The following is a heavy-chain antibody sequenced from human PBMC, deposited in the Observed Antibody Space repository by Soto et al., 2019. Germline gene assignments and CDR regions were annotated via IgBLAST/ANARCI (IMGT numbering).Heavy chain of an antibody. D-gene: IGHD2-15*01. CDR2: IYSGGST. J-gene: IGHJ6*03. CDR3: ARGSSWKSLSYYYMDV. Sequence: GGSLRLSCAASGFTVSTNYMSWVRQAPGKGLEWVSVIYSGGSTYYADSVKGRFTISRHNSKNTLYLQMNSLRAEDTAVYYCARGSSWKSLSYYYMDVWGKRTTVTVSS. V-gene: IGHV3-53*04. CDR1: GFTVSTNY.